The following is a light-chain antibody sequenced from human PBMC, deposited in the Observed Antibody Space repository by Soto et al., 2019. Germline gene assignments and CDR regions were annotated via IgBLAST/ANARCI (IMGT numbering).Light chain of an antibody. V-gene: IGLV2-8*01. CDR1: SSDVGGYNY. CDR3: SSYAGSNIVV. CDR2: EVS. J-gene: IGLJ2*01. Sequence: QSALTQPPSASGSPGQSVTIYCTGTSSDVGGYNYVSWYQQHPGKAPKLMIYEVSKRPSGVPDRFSGSKSGNTASLTVSGLQAEDEADYYCSSYAGSNIVVFGGGTKLTVL.